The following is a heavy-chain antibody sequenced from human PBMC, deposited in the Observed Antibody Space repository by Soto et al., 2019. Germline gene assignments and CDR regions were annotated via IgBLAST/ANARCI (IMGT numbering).Heavy chain of an antibody. D-gene: IGHD2-2*01. V-gene: IGHV3-23*01. J-gene: IGHJ5*02. CDR1: GSTFITSA. CDR3: AKVTIVVVPVAMPGWFDP. CDR2: ISGSGGGT. Sequence: EVQLLESGGGLVQPGGSLRLSCAASGSTFITSAMSWVRQAPGKGLEWVSAISGSGGGTYYADSVKGRFTISRDNSKNPLYLQMNSLRAEDTAVYYCAKVTIVVVPVAMPGWFDPWGQGTLVTVSS.